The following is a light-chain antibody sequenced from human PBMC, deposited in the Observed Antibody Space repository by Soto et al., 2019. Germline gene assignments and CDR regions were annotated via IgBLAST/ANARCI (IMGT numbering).Light chain of an antibody. CDR3: QLRDNWPPTWT. J-gene: IGKJ1*01. Sequence: EIVLTQSPAILSLSPGERATLSCRASQSVSTYLAWYQQRHGQAPRLLVYDASNRATDIPARFSGSGSGTDFTLTISSIEPEDFAVYYGQLRDNWPPTWTFGPGTKVEIK. CDR1: QSVSTY. V-gene: IGKV3-11*01. CDR2: DAS.